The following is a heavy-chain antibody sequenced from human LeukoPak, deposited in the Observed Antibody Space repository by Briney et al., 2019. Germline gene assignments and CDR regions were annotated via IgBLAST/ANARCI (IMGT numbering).Heavy chain of an antibody. Sequence: SETLSLTCAVYGGSFSGYYWSWIRQPPGKGLEWIGEINHSGSTNYNPSLKSRVTISVDTSKNQFSLKLSSVTVADTAVYYCARRGQWSSSWYFDYWGQGTLVTVSS. CDR1: GGSFSGYY. J-gene: IGHJ4*02. CDR3: ARRGQWSSSWYFDY. D-gene: IGHD6-13*01. V-gene: IGHV4-34*01. CDR2: INHSGST.